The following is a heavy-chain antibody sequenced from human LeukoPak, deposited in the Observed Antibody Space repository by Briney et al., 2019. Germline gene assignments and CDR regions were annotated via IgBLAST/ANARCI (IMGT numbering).Heavy chain of an antibody. CDR1: GGSISSSSFF. CDR2: IYNTGTT. J-gene: IGHJ1*01. D-gene: IGHD6-13*01. V-gene: IGHV4-39*02. CDR3: ARSRIAAPGTEYLQH. Sequence: PSETLSLTCTVSGGSISSSSFFWGWIRQIPGKRLEWIGNIYNTGTTLYNPSLKTRVTISVDTSKIHFSLSLRSVTAADTAVYFCARSRIAAPGTEYLQHWGRGTLVSVSS.